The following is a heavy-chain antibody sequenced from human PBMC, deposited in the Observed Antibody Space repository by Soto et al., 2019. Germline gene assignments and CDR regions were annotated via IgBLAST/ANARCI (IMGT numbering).Heavy chain of an antibody. Sequence: GGSMRLSCAAAGFNFSSYGMSWVRPAPGKGLEWVAVIWYDGSNKYYADSVKGRFTISRDNSKNTLYLQMNSLRAEDTAVYYCARAQISGSYIHYYGMDVWGQGTTVTVSS. CDR1: GFNFSSYG. V-gene: IGHV3-33*08. D-gene: IGHD1-26*01. CDR3: ARAQISGSYIHYYGMDV. CDR2: IWYDGSNK. J-gene: IGHJ6*02.